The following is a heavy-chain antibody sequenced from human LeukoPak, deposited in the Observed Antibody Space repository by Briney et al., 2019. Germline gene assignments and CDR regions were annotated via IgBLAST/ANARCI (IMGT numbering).Heavy chain of an antibody. V-gene: IGHV3-15*01. D-gene: IGHD6-19*01. CDR2: IKSKTDGGTT. J-gene: IGHJ3*02. CDR3: TTSIAVVLDDAFDI. Sequence: GGSLRLSCAASGFTFSNAWMSWVRQAPGKGLEWVGRIKSKTDGGTTDYAAPVKGRFTISRDDSKNTLYLQMNSLKTEDTAVYYCTTSIAVVLDDAFDIWGQGTMVTVSS. CDR1: GFTFSNAW.